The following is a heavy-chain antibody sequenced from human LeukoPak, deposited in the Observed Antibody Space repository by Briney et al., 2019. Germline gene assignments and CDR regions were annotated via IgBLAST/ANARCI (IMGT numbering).Heavy chain of an antibody. CDR2: FDPEDGET. Sequence: ASVKVSCKASGYTFTGYYMHWVRQAPGKGLEWMGGFDPEDGETIYAQKFQDRVTMTEDTFRDTAYMELSSLRSEDTAVYYCATDLLGKVAHLHRSYHWGQGTLVTVSS. V-gene: IGHV1-24*01. CDR1: GYTFTGYY. D-gene: IGHD2-21*01. J-gene: IGHJ4*02. CDR3: ATDLLGKVAHLHRSYH.